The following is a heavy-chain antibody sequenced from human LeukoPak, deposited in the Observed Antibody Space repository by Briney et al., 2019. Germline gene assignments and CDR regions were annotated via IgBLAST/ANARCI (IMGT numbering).Heavy chain of an antibody. D-gene: IGHD6-13*01. J-gene: IGHJ4*02. V-gene: IGHV3-23*01. CDR1: GFTFSSYV. Sequence: GGSLRLSCAASGFTFSSYVMSWVRQAPGEGLEWVSAVIGSYTYYADPVKGRFTISRDNSKNTLFLEMNSLRAGDTAVYYCAKGSSSSRPYYFDSWGLGTLVIVSS. CDR2: VIGSYT. CDR3: AKGSSSSRPYYFDS.